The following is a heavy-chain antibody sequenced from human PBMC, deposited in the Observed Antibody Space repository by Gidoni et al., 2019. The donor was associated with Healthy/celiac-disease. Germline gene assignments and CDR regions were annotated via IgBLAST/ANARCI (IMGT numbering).Heavy chain of an antibody. V-gene: IGHV3-66*01. J-gene: IGHJ3*02. Sequence: EVQLVESGGGLVQHGGSLRLSCAASGFTGSSNYMSWVRQAPGKALEWDSVIYSGGSTYFADSVKGRFTISRDNSKNTLYLQMTSLSAEDTAVYYCARDGDLDYANAFDIWGQGTIVTVSS. CDR1: GFTGSSNY. CDR2: IYSGGST. CDR3: ARDGDLDYANAFDI. D-gene: IGHD4-17*01.